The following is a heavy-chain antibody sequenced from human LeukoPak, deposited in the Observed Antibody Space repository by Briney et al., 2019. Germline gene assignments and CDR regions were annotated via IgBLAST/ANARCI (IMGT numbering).Heavy chain of an antibody. D-gene: IGHD2-2*01. J-gene: IGHJ4*02. Sequence: PGGCLRLSCAASGSTFGADGKVWASQHPSSGREWMALIGFDGSKKYYADTVKDRFTITRDNSKNTLYLQMNSLIDEDTAVYYCAKDRYCSSPSCWIFDSWGQGTLVTVSS. CDR1: GSTFGADG. CDR2: IGFDGSKK. V-gene: IGHV3-30*02. CDR3: AKDRYCSSPSCWIFDS.